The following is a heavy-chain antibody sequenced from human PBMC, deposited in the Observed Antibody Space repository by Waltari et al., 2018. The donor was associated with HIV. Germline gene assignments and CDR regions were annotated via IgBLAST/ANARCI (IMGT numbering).Heavy chain of an antibody. V-gene: IGHV3-30*02. J-gene: IGHJ2*01. Sequence: QVQLVESGGGVVQPGGSLRLSCAASGFTFSSYGMHWVRQAPGKGLEWVAFIRYDGSNKYYADSVKGRFTISRDNSKNTLYLQMNSLRAEDTAVYYCAKAIMGATTLGYFDLWGRGTLVTVSS. CDR3: AKAIMGATTLGYFDL. CDR2: IRYDGSNK. CDR1: GFTFSSYG. D-gene: IGHD1-26*01.